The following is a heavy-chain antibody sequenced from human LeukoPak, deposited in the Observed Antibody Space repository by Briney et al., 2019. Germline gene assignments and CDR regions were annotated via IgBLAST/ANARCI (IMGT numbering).Heavy chain of an antibody. J-gene: IGHJ3*02. CDR3: ARPYSSGWRCVFDI. CDR2: IYYSGST. CDR1: GGSISSYY. D-gene: IGHD6-25*01. Sequence: SETLSLTCTVSGGSISSYYWSWIRQPPGKGLEWIGNIYYSGSTNYNPSLKSRVTISVDTSKNQSSLRLSSVTAADTAVYYCARPYSSGWRCVFDIWGQGKMVTLSS. V-gene: IGHV4-59*01.